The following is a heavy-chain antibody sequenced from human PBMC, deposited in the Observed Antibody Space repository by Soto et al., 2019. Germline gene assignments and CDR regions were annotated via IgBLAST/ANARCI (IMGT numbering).Heavy chain of an antibody. CDR1: GYSFTTYW. CDR3: ACLTIVFYGSGDHRFDH. CDR2: IDPTDSYT. D-gene: IGHD2-15*01. V-gene: IGHV5-10-1*01. Sequence: GESLKISCQASGYSFTTYWISWVRQMPGKGLECTGRIDPTDSYTDYGPSFEGHVTMSVDKSINTAYLEWSSLKASDSAMYYCACLTIVFYGSGDHRFDHWGQGTLVTVSS. J-gene: IGHJ4*02.